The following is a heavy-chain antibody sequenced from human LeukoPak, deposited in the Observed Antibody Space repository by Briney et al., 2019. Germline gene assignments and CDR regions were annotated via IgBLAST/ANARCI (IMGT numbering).Heavy chain of an antibody. CDR3: ARVSLGYSSSWYSGKGYYYYGMDV. CDR2: IYYSGST. CDR1: GGSISSSSYY. J-gene: IGHJ6*02. D-gene: IGHD6-13*01. Sequence: SETLSLTCTVSGGSISSSSYYWGWIRQPPGKGLEWIGSIYYSGSTYYNPSLKSRVTISVDTSKNQFSLKLSSVTAADTAVYYCARVSLGYSSSWYSGKGYYYYGMDVWGQGTTVTVSS. V-gene: IGHV4-39*07.